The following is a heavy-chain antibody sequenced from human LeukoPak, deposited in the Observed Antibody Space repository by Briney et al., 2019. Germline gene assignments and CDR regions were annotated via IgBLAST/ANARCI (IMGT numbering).Heavy chain of an antibody. D-gene: IGHD2-21*02. CDR1: GYRFTSYW. Sequence: LGESLKISCKGSGYRFTSYWFAWVRQMPGKGLEWMGILYPGDSDTRHRPCVQGQVTIADDKSSSTAYLQWSSMKASDTAMYYCARHWGTIEVVTATPFFDYWRQGTLVTVSS. CDR3: ARHWGTIEVVTATPFFDY. CDR2: LYPGDSDT. J-gene: IGHJ4*02. V-gene: IGHV5-51*01.